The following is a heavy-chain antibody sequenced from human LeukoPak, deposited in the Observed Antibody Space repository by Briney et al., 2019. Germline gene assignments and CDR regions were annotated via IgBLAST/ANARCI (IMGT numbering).Heavy chain of an antibody. Sequence: HPGGSLRLSCAASGFIFNSYGIHWVRQAPGKGLEWVAVISYDGSTKYYADSVKGRFTISRDNSKNTLYLQMNSLRAEDTAVYYCARGGIVATQNACGYWGQGTLVTVPS. CDR3: ARGGIVATQNACGY. J-gene: IGHJ4*02. CDR2: ISYDGSTK. V-gene: IGHV3-30*03. D-gene: IGHD5-12*01. CDR1: GFIFNSYG.